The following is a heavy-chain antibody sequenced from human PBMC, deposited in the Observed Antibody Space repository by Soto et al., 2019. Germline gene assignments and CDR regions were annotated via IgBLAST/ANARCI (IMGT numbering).Heavy chain of an antibody. V-gene: IGHV4-30-2*01. CDR2: IYHSGST. CDR3: ARGDYGMDV. Sequence: QLQLQESGSGLVKPSQNLSLTCAVSGGSISSGGYSWSWIRQPPGKGLEWIGYIYHSGSTYYNPSLKSRVTICVDRFKNQFSLKLSSVTAADTAVYYCARGDYGMDVWGQGTTVTVSS. J-gene: IGHJ6*02. CDR1: GGSISSGGYS.